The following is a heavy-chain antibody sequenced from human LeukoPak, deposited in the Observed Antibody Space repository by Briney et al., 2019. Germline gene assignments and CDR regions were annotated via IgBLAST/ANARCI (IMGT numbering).Heavy chain of an antibody. V-gene: IGHV1-18*01. CDR1: GYTFTSYG. CDR2: ISAYNGNT. CDR3: AKAVPTSRTVTSLRPTYYYMDV. D-gene: IGHD4-17*01. Sequence: ASVKVSCKASGYTFTSYGISWVRQAPGQGLEWMGWISAYNGNTNYAQKLQGRVTMTTDTSTSTAYMELGSLRSDDTDVYYCAKAVPTSRTVTSLRPTYYYMDVWGKGTTVTVSS. J-gene: IGHJ6*03.